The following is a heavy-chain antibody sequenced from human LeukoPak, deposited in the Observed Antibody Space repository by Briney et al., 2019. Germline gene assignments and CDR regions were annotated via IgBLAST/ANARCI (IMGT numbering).Heavy chain of an antibody. J-gene: IGHJ5*02. Sequence: TSQTLSLTCAVSGGSISSGGYSWSWIRQPPGKGLEWIGYIYHSGSTYYNPSLKSRVTISVDRSKNQFSLKLSSVTAADTAVYYCARVGISWFDPWGQGTLVTVSS. CDR2: IYHSGST. V-gene: IGHV4-30-2*01. CDR1: GGSISSGGYS. CDR3: ARVGISWFDP.